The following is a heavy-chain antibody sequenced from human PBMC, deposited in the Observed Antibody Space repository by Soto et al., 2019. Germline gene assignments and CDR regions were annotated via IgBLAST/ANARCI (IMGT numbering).Heavy chain of an antibody. CDR2: INHSGST. D-gene: IGHD3-10*01. Sequence: ETLSLTCAVYGGSFSGYYWSWIRQRPGKGLEWIGEINHSGSTNYNPSLKSRVTISVDTSKNQFSLKLSSVAAADTAVYYCASGYYGSGSYYNPWFDPWGQGTLVTVS. CDR1: GGSFSGYY. J-gene: IGHJ5*02. CDR3: ASGYYGSGSYYNPWFDP. V-gene: IGHV4-34*01.